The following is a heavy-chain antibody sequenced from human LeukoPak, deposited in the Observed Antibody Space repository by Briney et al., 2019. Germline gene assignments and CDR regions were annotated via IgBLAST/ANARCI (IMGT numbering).Heavy chain of an antibody. CDR3: ARANSSGWYYY. CDR2: INYSGST. Sequence: SETLSLTCTVSGDSITSSNNYWGWIRQPPGKGLEWIARINYSGSTSYHPSLKSRVTISVDTSKDQFSLKLSSVTAADTAVYCCARANSSGWYYYWGQGTLVTVSS. CDR1: GDSITSSNNY. D-gene: IGHD6-19*01. J-gene: IGHJ4*02. V-gene: IGHV4-39*07.